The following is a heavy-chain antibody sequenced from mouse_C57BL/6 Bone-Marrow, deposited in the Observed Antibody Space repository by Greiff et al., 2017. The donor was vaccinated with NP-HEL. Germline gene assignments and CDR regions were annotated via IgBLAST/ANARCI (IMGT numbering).Heavy chain of an antibody. CDR2: IDPSDSYT. J-gene: IGHJ2*01. Sequence: QVQLQQPGAELVKPGASVKLSCKASGYTFTSYWMQWVKQRPGQGLEWIGEIDPSDSYTNYNQKFKGKATLTVDTSSSTAYMQLSSLTSEDSAVYYSARGEYYGSSSYYFDYWGQGTTLTVSS. V-gene: IGHV1-50*01. CDR3: ARGEYYGSSSYYFDY. CDR1: GYTFTSYW. D-gene: IGHD1-1*01.